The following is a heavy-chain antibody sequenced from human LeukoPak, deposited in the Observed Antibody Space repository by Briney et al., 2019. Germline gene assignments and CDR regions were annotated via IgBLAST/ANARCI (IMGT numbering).Heavy chain of an antibody. D-gene: IGHD3-10*01. CDR2: IDWDDDK. J-gene: IGHJ4*02. V-gene: IGHV2-70*01. Sequence: SGPTLVNPTQTLTLTCTFSGFSLSTSGMCVSWIRQPPGKALEWHALIDWDDDKYYSTSLKTRLTISKDTSKNQVVLTMTNMDPVDTATYYCARTPRYYYGSGSYSPVADYWGQGTLVTVSS. CDR1: GFSLSTSGMC. CDR3: ARTPRYYYGSGSYSPVADY.